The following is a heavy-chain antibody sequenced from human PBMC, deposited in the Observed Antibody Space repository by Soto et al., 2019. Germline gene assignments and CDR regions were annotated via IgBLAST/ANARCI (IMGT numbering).Heavy chain of an antibody. J-gene: IGHJ4*02. Sequence: QVQLEQSGAEVKKPGSSVRVSCKASGGPFSNDIITWVRQAPGQGLEWMGRIIPLLTTSTYAQKFQGRLTITADRSTGTAYMDLKNLTSADTAVYYCARDSPIGSTFSGYAAIDYWGQGTRITVSS. D-gene: IGHD5-12*01. CDR1: GGPFSNDI. CDR3: ARDSPIGSTFSGYAAIDY. CDR2: IIPLLTTS. V-gene: IGHV1-69*08.